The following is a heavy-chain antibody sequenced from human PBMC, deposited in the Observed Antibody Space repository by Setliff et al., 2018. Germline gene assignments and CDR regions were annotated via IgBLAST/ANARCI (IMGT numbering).Heavy chain of an antibody. V-gene: IGHV3-30*03. Sequence: GGSLRLSCAASGFTFSTYRMHWVRQAPGKGLEWVAVICDDGGNKYHADSVKGRFTISRDNSKNTLYLQMNSLRPEDTAVYYCARTCSGSGCYAGLESWGQGTPVTVSS. CDR3: ARTCSGSGCYAGLES. CDR1: GFTFSTYR. J-gene: IGHJ4*02. D-gene: IGHD2-15*01. CDR2: ICDDGGNK.